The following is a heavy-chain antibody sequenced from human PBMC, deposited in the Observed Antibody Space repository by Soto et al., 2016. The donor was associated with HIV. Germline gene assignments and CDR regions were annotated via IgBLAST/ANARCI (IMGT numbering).Heavy chain of an antibody. CDR1: GFIFDDYG. D-gene: IGHD3-3*01. CDR2: INWNGVNR. V-gene: IGHV3-20*04. Sequence: EVQLVESGGRCGTAGGGSLRLSCAASGFIFDDYGMSWVRQAPGKGPEWISGINWNGVNRDYADSVKGRFTISRDNAKNSLYLQMNSLRAEDTALYYCARGWMEWELYEYYYYMDVWGQRDYGHRLL. J-gene: IGHJ6*03. CDR3: ARGWMEWELYEYYYYMDV.